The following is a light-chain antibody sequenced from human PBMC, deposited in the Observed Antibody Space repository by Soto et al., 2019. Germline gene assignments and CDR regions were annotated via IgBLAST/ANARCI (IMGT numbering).Light chain of an antibody. Sequence: EVVMAQSPATLSVSPGERVTLSCRASQSINNDLAWYQQKVGQGPRLLIYGASTRATGIPARFSGSGSGTEFTLTISSLQSEDSAVYYCQRYNKWPPLTFGGGTKVEIK. V-gene: IGKV3-15*01. J-gene: IGKJ4*01. CDR2: GAS. CDR1: QSINND. CDR3: QRYNKWPPLT.